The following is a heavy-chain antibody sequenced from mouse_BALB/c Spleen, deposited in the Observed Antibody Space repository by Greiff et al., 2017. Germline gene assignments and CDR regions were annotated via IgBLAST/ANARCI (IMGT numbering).Heavy chain of an antibody. J-gene: IGHJ4*01. CDR1: GFTFTDYY. D-gene: IGHD1-1*01. Sequence: EVQRVESGGGLVKPGGSLKLSCATSGFTFTDYYMSWVRQPPGKALEWLGFIRNKANGYTTEYSASVKGRFTISRDNSQSILYLQMNTLRAEDSATSYCARDRRLLRLYYAMDYWGQGTSVTVSS. CDR2: IRNKANGYTT. V-gene: IGHV7-3*02. CDR3: ARDRRLLRLYYAMDY.